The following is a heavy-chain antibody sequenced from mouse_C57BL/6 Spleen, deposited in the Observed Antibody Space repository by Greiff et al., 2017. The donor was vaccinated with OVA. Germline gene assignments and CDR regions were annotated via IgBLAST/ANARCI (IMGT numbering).Heavy chain of an antibody. V-gene: IGHV1-69*01. CDR2: IDPSDSYT. CDR3: ARRGEFITTVVEYAMDY. CDR1: GYTFTSYW. D-gene: IGHD1-1*01. Sequence: QVQLQQPGAELVMPGASVKLSCKASGYTFTSYWMHWVKQRPGQGLEWIGEIDPSDSYTNYNQKFKGKSTLTVDKSSSTAYMQLSSLTSEDSAVYYCARRGEFITTVVEYAMDYWGQGTSVTVSS. J-gene: IGHJ4*01.